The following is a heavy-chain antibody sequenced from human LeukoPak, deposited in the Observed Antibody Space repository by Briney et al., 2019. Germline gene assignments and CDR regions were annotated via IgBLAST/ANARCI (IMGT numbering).Heavy chain of an antibody. V-gene: IGHV3-30*02. CDR1: GFTFSSYG. CDR2: IRFAGSNK. Sequence: GGSLRLSCAASGFTFSSYGMHWVRQAPGKGLEWVAFIRFAGSNKYYADSVKGRFTISRDNSKNTLSLQMNSLRAEDTAVYYCAKDLEATYYDFWSGYSAFDYWGQGTLVTVSS. J-gene: IGHJ4*02. D-gene: IGHD3-3*01. CDR3: AKDLEATYYDFWSGYSAFDY.